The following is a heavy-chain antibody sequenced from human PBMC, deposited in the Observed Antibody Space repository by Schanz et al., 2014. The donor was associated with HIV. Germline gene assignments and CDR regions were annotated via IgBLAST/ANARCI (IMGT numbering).Heavy chain of an antibody. V-gene: IGHV1-46*01. Sequence: QLVQSGAEVKKPGASVRVSCKASGYSFTSSFIHWVRQAPGQGLEWMAVINTSGGGTSDALQGRVAVTRDTSTSTVYMDLRNLRFEDSAVYYCAREKMDTGGLDVWGQGTTVTVSS. CDR3: AREKMDTGGLDV. CDR1: GYSFTSSF. CDR2: INTSGGGT. J-gene: IGHJ6*02.